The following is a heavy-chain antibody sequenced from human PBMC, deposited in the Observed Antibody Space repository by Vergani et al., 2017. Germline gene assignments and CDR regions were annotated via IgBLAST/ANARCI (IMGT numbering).Heavy chain of an antibody. CDR3: ARDLPRCKSTTCCFEAFDS. CDR2: LWDDGKYK. CDR1: GFTFSPYG. V-gene: IGHV3-33*01. D-gene: IGHD2-2*01. Sequence: QVQLVESGGGVVQPGRSLRLSCVASGFTFSPYGMYWVRQAPGQGLEWVAALWDDGKYKYYAASVKGRLSVSRDNSQNTLSLQMNSLRGEDTAMYYCARDLPRCKSTTCCFEAFDSWGQGAMVTVSS. J-gene: IGHJ3*02.